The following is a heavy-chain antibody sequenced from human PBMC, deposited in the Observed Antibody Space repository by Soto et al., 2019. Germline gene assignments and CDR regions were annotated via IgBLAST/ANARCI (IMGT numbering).Heavy chain of an antibody. CDR2: IYYSGST. V-gene: IGHV4-31*03. CDR3: ARHVSAVGRLGYFDQ. Sequence: SETLSLTCTVSGGSLSTSAYYWSWIRQHPGKGLEWIGLIYYSGSTFYNPSLMSRVTISVDTSKYQFSLKMTSVTPADTAVYYCARHVSAVGRLGYFDQWGLGSLVTVS. CDR1: GGSLSTSAYY. D-gene: IGHD3-16*01. J-gene: IGHJ4*02.